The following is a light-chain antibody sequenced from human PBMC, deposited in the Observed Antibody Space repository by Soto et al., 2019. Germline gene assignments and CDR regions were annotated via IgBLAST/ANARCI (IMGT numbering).Light chain of an antibody. CDR2: EVS. CDR3: SSYTRSSTVV. J-gene: IGLJ2*01. CDR1: SSDVGGYNY. Sequence: QSVLTQPASVSGSPGQSITISCTGTSSDVGGYNYVSWYQQHPGKAPKLMIYEVSNRPSGVSNRFSGSKSANTASLTISGLQAEDEADYYCSSYTRSSTVVFGGGTKLTVL. V-gene: IGLV2-14*01.